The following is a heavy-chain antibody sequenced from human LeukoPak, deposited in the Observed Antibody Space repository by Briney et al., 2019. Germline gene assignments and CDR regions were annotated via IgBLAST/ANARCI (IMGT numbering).Heavy chain of an antibody. CDR3: ARVSNYRSYYDYVWGSYYFDY. CDR2: IYYSGST. Sequence: AETLSLTCTVAGGSISSYYPSWIRQPPGKALEWIGYIYYSGSTNYNSSLKSRVTISVDTSKHQFSLKLSSVTAADTAVYYCARVSNYRSYYDYVWGSYYFDYWGQGTLVTVSS. J-gene: IGHJ4*02. V-gene: IGHV4-59*01. CDR1: GGSISSYY. D-gene: IGHD3-16*01.